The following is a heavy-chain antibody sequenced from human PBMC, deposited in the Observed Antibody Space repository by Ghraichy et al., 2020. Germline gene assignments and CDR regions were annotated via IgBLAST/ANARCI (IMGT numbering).Heavy chain of an antibody. Sequence: SETLSLTCAVYGGSFSGYYWSWIRQPPGKGLEWIGEINHSGSTNYNPSLKSRVTISVDTSKNQFSLKLSSVTAADTAVYYCARGTNYYGSGRSIRYYYGMDVWGQGTTVTVSS. D-gene: IGHD3-10*01. V-gene: IGHV4-34*01. CDR1: GGSFSGYY. CDR2: INHSGST. J-gene: IGHJ6*02. CDR3: ARGTNYYGSGRSIRYYYGMDV.